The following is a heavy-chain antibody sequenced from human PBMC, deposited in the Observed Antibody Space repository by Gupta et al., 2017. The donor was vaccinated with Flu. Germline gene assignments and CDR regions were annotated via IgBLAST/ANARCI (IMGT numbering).Heavy chain of an antibody. Sequence: DVQVVQSGYGLLKPGGTLSLSCSASGFKFSSYSMNWVRQAPGKGLEWISTISSWSDYIYYADSVKGRFTISRDNARDSVYLQMNSLRVEDTAVYYCARDLSLGMPRGFDYWGQGALVTVSS. CDR3: ARDLSLGMPRGFDY. V-gene: IGHV3-21*01. CDR1: GFKFSSYS. J-gene: IGHJ4*02. D-gene: IGHD2-2*01. CDR2: ISSWSDYI.